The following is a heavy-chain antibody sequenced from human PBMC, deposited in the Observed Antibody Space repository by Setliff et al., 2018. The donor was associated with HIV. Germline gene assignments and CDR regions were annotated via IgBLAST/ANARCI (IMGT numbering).Heavy chain of an antibody. D-gene: IGHD3-22*01. V-gene: IGHV3-23*01. J-gene: IGHJ1*01. Sequence: GRSLRLSCATAGFTFRSYAMSWVRQAPGKGLEWVSTISGSGGSTYYADSVNGRFTISRDNSKNPLYLQMSSLRAEDTAVYYCARGTGDTSGYYYYSEYFQNWGQGTLVTVSS. CDR2: ISGSGGST. CDR3: ARGTGDTSGYYYYSEYFQN. CDR1: GFTFRSYA.